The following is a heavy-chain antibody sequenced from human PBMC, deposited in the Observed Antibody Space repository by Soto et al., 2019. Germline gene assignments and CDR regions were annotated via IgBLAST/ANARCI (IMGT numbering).Heavy chain of an antibody. J-gene: IGHJ6*02. D-gene: IGHD4-4*01. V-gene: IGHV4-61*01. Sequence: QVQLQESGPGLVKASETLSLVCSASGGSVNRINYYWSWIRQPPGKGLEWIGYVYYSGDTNYNPSRTSRVTISVDTSKNEFALNLSPVTAADTAVYYCARDGRMPTDLGGYYYYGMDVWGQGTPVTVSS. CDR2: VYYSGDT. CDR3: ARDGRMPTDLGGYYYYGMDV. CDR1: GGSVNRINYY.